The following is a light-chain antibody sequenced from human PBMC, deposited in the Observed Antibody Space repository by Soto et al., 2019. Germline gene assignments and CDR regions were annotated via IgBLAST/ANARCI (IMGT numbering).Light chain of an antibody. V-gene: IGKV3-20*01. Sequence: EIVLTQSPGTLSLSPGERATLSCRASQSVSSGYLAWYQQNPGQAPRLLIYGASSRATSIPDRFSGSGSGTDFTLTISRLEPEDFAVYYCQQYGSSPPLTFGGGTKVEIK. CDR3: QQYGSSPPLT. CDR2: GAS. J-gene: IGKJ4*01. CDR1: QSVSSGY.